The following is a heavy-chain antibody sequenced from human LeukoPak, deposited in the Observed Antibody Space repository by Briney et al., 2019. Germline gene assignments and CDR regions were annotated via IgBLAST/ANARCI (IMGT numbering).Heavy chain of an antibody. V-gene: IGHV4-39*01. Sequence: SETLSLTCTVSGGSMSSGTYYWGWIRQPPGKGLEGIGTIYYSGTTYYNPSLKRRVTISIDTSKNQFSLQLSSVTAADTAVYYCASTPLGATRPFDYWGQGTLVTVSS. CDR2: IYYSGTT. CDR3: ASTPLGATRPFDY. J-gene: IGHJ4*02. D-gene: IGHD5-12*01. CDR1: GGSMSSGTYY.